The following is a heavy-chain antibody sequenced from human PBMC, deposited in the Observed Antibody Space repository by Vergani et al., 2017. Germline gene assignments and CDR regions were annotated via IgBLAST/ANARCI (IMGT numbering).Heavy chain of an antibody. Sequence: QVQLVQSGAEVKKPGASVKVSCKVSGYTLTELSMHWVRQAPGKGLEWMGGFDPEDGETIYAQKFQGRVTMSEDTSTDTAYMELSSLRSEDTAVYYCATGSPINNYDFWSGPLDYWGQGTLVTVSS. D-gene: IGHD3-3*01. CDR3: ATGSPINNYDFWSGPLDY. J-gene: IGHJ4*02. V-gene: IGHV1-24*01. CDR2: FDPEDGET. CDR1: GYTLTELS.